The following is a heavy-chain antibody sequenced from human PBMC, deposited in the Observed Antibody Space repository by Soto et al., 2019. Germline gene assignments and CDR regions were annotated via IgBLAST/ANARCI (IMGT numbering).Heavy chain of an antibody. CDR2: ISYDGSNK. CDR1: GFTFSSYA. CDR3: ARDPYSSGWYYFEY. D-gene: IGHD6-19*01. J-gene: IGHJ4*02. V-gene: IGHV3-30-3*01. Sequence: PGWSLRLSCAASGFTFSSYAMHLVRQAPGKGLEWVAVISYDGSNKYYADSVKGRFTISRDNSKNTLYLQMNSLRAEDTAVYYCARDPYSSGWYYFEYWGQGTLVTVSS.